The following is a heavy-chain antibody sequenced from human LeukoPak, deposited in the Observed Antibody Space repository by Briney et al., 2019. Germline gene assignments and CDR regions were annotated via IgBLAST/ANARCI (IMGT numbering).Heavy chain of an antibody. J-gene: IGHJ4*02. CDR1: GLTFTYSD. CDR3: ARNFDT. CDR2: ITRSSSNL. V-gene: IGHV3-69-1*02. Sequence: GGSLRLSCVASGLTFTYSDFNWIRQAPGKGLEWLSTITRSSSNLYYADSVKGRFTTSRDDAKDSVYLQMENLRVEDTAIYYCARNFDTWGQGTLVTVSS.